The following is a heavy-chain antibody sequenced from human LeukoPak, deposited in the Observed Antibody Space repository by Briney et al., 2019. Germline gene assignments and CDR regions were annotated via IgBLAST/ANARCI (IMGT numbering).Heavy chain of an antibody. Sequence: GGSLRLSCAASGFTFSKYVMRWVRQAPGKGLEWVSAISTGGGSTYYAASVKGRFTISRDNSKNTLYLQMNSLRAEDTAVYCCAKDARAYGSGPLDYWGQGTLVTVSS. CDR1: GFTFSKYV. J-gene: IGHJ4*02. CDR2: ISTGGGST. CDR3: AKDARAYGSGPLDY. V-gene: IGHV3-23*01. D-gene: IGHD3-10*01.